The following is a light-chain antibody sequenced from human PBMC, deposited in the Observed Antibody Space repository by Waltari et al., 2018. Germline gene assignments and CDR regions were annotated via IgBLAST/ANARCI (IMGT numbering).Light chain of an antibody. CDR3: CSYAGSYTFI. J-gene: IGLJ2*01. CDR2: DVS. CDR1: SSDVGGYNY. Sequence: QSALTQPRSVSGSPGQSVTISCTGTSSDVGGYNYVSRYQQHPGKAPKLMIYDVSKRPSGVPYRFSGSKSGNTASLTISGLQAEDEADYYCCSYAGSYTFIFGGGTKLTVL. V-gene: IGLV2-11*01.